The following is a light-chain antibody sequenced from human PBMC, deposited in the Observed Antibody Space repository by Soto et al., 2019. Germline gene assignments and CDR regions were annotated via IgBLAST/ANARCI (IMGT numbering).Light chain of an antibody. J-gene: IGKJ1*01. CDR1: QSIDTW. V-gene: IGKV1-6*01. CDR3: LQDYNYPRT. CDR2: DTS. Sequence: IQMTQSPSSLSASVGDRVTITCRASQSIDTWLAWYQQKPGKVPKLLIYDTSSLESGVPSRFSGSGSGTDFTLTISSLQPEDFATYYCLQDYNYPRTFGQGTKVDIK.